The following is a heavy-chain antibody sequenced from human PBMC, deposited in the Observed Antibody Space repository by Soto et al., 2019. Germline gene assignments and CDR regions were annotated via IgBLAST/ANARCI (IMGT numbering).Heavy chain of an antibody. Sequence: EVQLVESGGDLVQPGGSLRLSCAASGVTFSVTWMTWVRQAPGKGLEWVATIKGDGSEKHYVDSVKGRFTISRDNAKNSVYLQMNSLRVDDTAVYYCARGDGFLTNSWGQGTLVTVSS. D-gene: IGHD3-9*01. CDR3: ARGDGFLTNS. V-gene: IGHV3-7*04. CDR2: IKGDGSEK. J-gene: IGHJ4*02. CDR1: GVTFSVTW.